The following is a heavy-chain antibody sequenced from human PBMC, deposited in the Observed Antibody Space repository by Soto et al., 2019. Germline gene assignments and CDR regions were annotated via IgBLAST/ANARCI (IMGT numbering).Heavy chain of an antibody. V-gene: IGHV4-59*01. D-gene: IGHD2-15*01. J-gene: IGHJ5*02. CDR3: ARGFYSPPWFDP. Sequence: SETLSLTCTVSGGSISSYYWSWIRQPPGKGLEWIGYIYYSGSTNYNPSLKSRATISVDTSKNQFSLKLSSVTAVDTAVYYCARGFYSPPWFDPWGQGTLVTVSS. CDR2: IYYSGST. CDR1: GGSISSYY.